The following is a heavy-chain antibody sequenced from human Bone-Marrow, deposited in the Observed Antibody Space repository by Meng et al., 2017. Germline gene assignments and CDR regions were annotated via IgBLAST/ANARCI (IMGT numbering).Heavy chain of an antibody. CDR1: GFTFSSYS. V-gene: IGHV3-21*01. CDR2: ISSSSSYI. Sequence: GAGGGLVTPGGSLCTSCDASGFTFSSYSMNWVRQAPGKGLEWVSSISSSSSYIYYADSVKGRFTISRDNAKNSLYLQMNSLRAEDTAVYYCARDDYGDYRWFDPWGQGTLVTVSS. J-gene: IGHJ5*02. D-gene: IGHD4-17*01. CDR3: ARDDYGDYRWFDP.